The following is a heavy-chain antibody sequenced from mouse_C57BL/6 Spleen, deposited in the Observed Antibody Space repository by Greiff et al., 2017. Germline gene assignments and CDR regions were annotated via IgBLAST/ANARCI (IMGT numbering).Heavy chain of an antibody. CDR1: GYTFTSYW. J-gene: IGHJ4*01. V-gene: IGHV1-72*01. D-gene: IGHD2-4*01. CDR2: IDPSSGGT. CDR3: AISPFYDYAVYAMDY. Sequence: QVQLQQPGAELVKPGASVKLSCKASGYTFTSYWMHWVKQRPGRGLEWIGRIDPSSGGTKYNEKFKSKATLTVDKPSSTAYMQLSSLTSEDSAVXSCAISPFYDYAVYAMDYWGQGTSVTVSS.